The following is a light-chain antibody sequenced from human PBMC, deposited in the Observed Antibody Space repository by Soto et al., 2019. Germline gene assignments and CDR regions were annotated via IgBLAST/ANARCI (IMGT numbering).Light chain of an antibody. CDR1: QSVTTH. CDR2: DAS. J-gene: IGKJ5*01. CDR3: QQRSDSIT. V-gene: IGKV3-11*01. Sequence: EIVLTQSPGTLSLSPGERAILSCRASQSVTTHLAWFQQRPGQTPRLLIYDASTRAPGIPARFSGRGSGADFTLTISSLEPEDFAVYYCQQRSDSITFGQGTRLEI.